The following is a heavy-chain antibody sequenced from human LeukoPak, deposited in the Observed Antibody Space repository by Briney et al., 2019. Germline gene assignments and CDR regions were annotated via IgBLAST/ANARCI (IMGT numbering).Heavy chain of an antibody. D-gene: IGHD3-22*01. J-gene: IGHJ3*02. CDR3: ASSDYYDSSGYYSYAFDI. Sequence: PGGSLRLSCAASGFTFSSYGMHWVRQAPGKGLEWVAIIWYDGSNKYYADSVKGRFTISRDNAKNSLYLQMNSLRAEDTAVYYCASSDYYDSSGYYSYAFDIWGQGTMVTVSS. CDR2: IWYDGSNK. CDR1: GFTFSSYG. V-gene: IGHV3-33*03.